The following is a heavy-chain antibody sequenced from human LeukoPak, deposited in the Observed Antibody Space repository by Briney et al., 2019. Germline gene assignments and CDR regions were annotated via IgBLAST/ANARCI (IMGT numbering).Heavy chain of an antibody. CDR1: GGSISSGGYY. D-gene: IGHD2-21*01. CDR3: ARVPSVIDAFDI. Sequence: SETLSLTCTVSGGSISSGGYYWSWIRQHPGKGLEWIAYIYYTGSIYYNPSLKSRLTISVDTSKNHFSLRLSSMTAADTAVYYCARVPSVIDAFDIWGQGTMVTVSS. CDR2: IYYTGSI. J-gene: IGHJ3*02. V-gene: IGHV4-31*03.